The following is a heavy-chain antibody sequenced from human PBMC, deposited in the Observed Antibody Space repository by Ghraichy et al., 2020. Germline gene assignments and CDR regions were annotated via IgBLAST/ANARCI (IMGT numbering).Heavy chain of an antibody. CDR2: ISGYNGKT. CDR3: ARDPSLEWLSFGGAFDI. D-gene: IGHD3-3*01. J-gene: IGHJ3*02. V-gene: IGHV1-18*04. Sequence: ASVKVSCKASGYTFINYGISWVRQAPGQGLEWMGWISGYNGKTNYAQNLQGRVTMTTDTSTSLAYMELRSLRSDDTAVYYCARDPSLEWLSFGGAFDIWGQGTMVTVSS. CDR1: GYTFINYG.